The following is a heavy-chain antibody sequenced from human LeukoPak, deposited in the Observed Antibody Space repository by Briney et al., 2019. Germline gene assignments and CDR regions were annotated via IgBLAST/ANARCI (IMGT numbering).Heavy chain of an antibody. Sequence: GGSLRLSCAASGFTFSSYSMNWVRQAPGKGLEWVSSISSSSYIYYADSVKGRFTISRDNAKNSLYLQMNSLRAEDTAVYYCARDETYYYDSSGYYPDYWGQGTLVTVSS. V-gene: IGHV3-21*01. D-gene: IGHD3-22*01. J-gene: IGHJ4*02. CDR3: ARDETYYYDSSGYYPDY. CDR1: GFTFSSYS. CDR2: ISSSSYI.